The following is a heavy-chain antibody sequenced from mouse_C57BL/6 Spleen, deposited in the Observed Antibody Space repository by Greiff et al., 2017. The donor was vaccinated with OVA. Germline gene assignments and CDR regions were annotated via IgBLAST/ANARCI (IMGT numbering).Heavy chain of an antibody. CDR1: GFTFSDYG. Sequence: EVKVEESGGGLVKPGGSLKLSCAASGFTFSDYGMHWVRQAPEKGLEWVAYISSGSSTIYYADTVKGRFTISRDNAKNTLFLQMTSLRSEDTAMYYCAREPNYYGSRGDYWGQGTSVTVSS. J-gene: IGHJ4*01. V-gene: IGHV5-17*01. CDR3: AREPNYYGSRGDY. D-gene: IGHD1-1*01. CDR2: ISSGSSTI.